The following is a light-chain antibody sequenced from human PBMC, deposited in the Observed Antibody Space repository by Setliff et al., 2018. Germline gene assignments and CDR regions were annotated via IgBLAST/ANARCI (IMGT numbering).Light chain of an antibody. V-gene: IGLV2-23*02. CDR1: SSDVGSYDL. Sequence: QSALAQPASVSGSPGQSITISCTGTSSDVGSYDLVSWYQQHPGKAPKLMIYEVSKRPSGVSNRFSGSKSGNTASLTISGLQAEDAAEYYCCSYAGSTTYVVFGGGTKSPS. J-gene: IGLJ2*01. CDR2: EVS. CDR3: CSYAGSTTYVV.